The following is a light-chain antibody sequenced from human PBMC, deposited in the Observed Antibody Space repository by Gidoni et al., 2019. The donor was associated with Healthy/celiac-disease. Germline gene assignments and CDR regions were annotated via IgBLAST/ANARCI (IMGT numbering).Light chain of an antibody. CDR3: QSADSSGTYVV. Sequence: SYELTQPPSVSVSPGQTPRITCSGDALPKQYAYWYQQKPGQAPVLVIYTDSERPSGIPERFSGSSSGTTVTLTISGVQAEDEADYYCQSADSSGTYVVFGGGTKLTVL. J-gene: IGLJ2*01. CDR1: ALPKQY. V-gene: IGLV3-25*03. CDR2: TDS.